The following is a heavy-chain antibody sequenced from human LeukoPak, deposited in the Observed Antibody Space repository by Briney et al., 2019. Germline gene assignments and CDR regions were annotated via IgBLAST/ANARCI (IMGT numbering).Heavy chain of an antibody. CDR2: IKEDGSEK. D-gene: IGHD1-14*01. V-gene: IGHV3-7*01. CDR3: ARDSFETDIDY. Sequence: TGGSLRLSCAVSGFTFSTYCMSWVRQAPGKGLGWVGNIKEDGSEKYYVDSMKGRFTISRDNAKNSLYLQMNSLRVEDTAVYYCARDSFETDIDYWGQGTLVTVSS. CDR1: GFTFSTYC. J-gene: IGHJ4*02.